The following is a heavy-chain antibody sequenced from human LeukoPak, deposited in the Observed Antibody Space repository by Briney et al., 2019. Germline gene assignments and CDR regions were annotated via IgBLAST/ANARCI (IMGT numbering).Heavy chain of an antibody. V-gene: IGHV3-11*01. D-gene: IGHD3-10*01. Sequence: PGGSLRLSCAASGFTFSDYYMSWIRQAPGKGLEWVSYISSSGSTIYYADSVKGRFTISRDNAKNSLYLQMNSLRAEDTAVYYCARTDRITMVRGVIIPWFDPWGQGTLVTVSS. CDR2: ISSSGSTI. CDR3: ARTDRITMVRGVIIPWFDP. J-gene: IGHJ5*02. CDR1: GFTFSDYY.